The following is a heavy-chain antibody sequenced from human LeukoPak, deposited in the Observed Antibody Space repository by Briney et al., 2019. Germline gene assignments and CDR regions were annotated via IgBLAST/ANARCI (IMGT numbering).Heavy chain of an antibody. CDR2: SRNEPNGYTT. CDR1: GFTLSDHY. CDR3: ARGGYCSGGSCLSDYYGLDV. D-gene: IGHD2-15*01. J-gene: IGHJ6*02. V-gene: IGHV3-72*01. Sequence: PGGSLRLSCAASGFTLSDHYMDWVRQAPGKGLEWVGRSRNEPNGYTTEYAASVKGRFTISRDDSKNSLSLQMNSLKTEDTAVYHCARGGYCSGGSCLSDYYGLDVWGQGTTVTVSS.